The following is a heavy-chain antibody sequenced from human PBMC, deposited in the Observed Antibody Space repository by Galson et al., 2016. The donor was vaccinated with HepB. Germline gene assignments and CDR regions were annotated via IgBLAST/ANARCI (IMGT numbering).Heavy chain of an antibody. V-gene: IGHV1-2*02. CDR3: ARPLYAVRSYDRFDF. Sequence: SVKVSCKASGYTFSEYYIHWVRQAPGQGPEWMGCIDPDTGDTNYARKFRGRVTLTRDTSISTAYMELSSLRSDDTAVYSCARPLYAVRSYDRFDFWGQGSLVTVSS. J-gene: IGHJ4*02. CDR2: IDPDTGDT. CDR1: GYTFSEYY. D-gene: IGHD3-16*01.